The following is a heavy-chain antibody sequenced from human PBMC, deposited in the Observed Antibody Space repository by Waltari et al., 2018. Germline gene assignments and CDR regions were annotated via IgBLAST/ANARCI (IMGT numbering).Heavy chain of an antibody. D-gene: IGHD3-16*02. J-gene: IGHJ3*02. CDR2: IKGKADGVAA. Sequence: EVQLVESGGGLVKPGGALRLSCAASGFTFSNAWMNSVRQAPGKGVWWVGRIKGKADGVAADDAAPVNGKFTISRDDSRNTLYLHMNSLKTEDTAVYYCTTDLTAPRRSRSAFQIWGQGTIVTVSS. V-gene: IGHV3-15*01. CDR1: GFTFSNAW. CDR3: TTDLTAPRRSRSAFQI.